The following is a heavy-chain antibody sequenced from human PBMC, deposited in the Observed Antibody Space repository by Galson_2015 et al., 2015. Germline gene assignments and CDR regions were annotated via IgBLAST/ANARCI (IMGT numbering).Heavy chain of an antibody. D-gene: IGHD5-12*01. CDR2: DGSNK. V-gene: IGHV3-30*02. CDR3: AKDVYAGYEWGYYFYGLDV. Sequence: DGSNKFYADSVKGRFTISRDTSNNTLNLQMNSLRAEDTAIYYCAKDVYAGYEWGYYFYGLDVWGQGTTVTVSS. J-gene: IGHJ6*02.